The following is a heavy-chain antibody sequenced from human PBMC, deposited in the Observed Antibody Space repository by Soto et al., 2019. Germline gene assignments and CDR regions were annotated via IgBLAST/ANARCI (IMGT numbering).Heavy chain of an antibody. D-gene: IGHD6-6*01. J-gene: IGHJ6*02. CDR1: GDSVSSNSAA. CDR2: TYYRSKWYN. Sequence: PSQTLSLTCAISGDSVSSNSAAWNWIRQSPSRGLEWLGRTYYRSKWYNDYAVSVKSRITINPDTSKNQFSLRLNSVTPEDTAVYYCARVPIAARPDYYYYYGMDVWGQGTTVTVSS. CDR3: ARVPIAARPDYYYYYGMDV. V-gene: IGHV6-1*01.